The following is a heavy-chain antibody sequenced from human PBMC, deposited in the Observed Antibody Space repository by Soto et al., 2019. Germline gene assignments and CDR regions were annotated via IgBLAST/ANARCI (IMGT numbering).Heavy chain of an antibody. J-gene: IGHJ6*03. CDR1: GFTFDDYA. CDR2: IIWNSGSI. V-gene: IGHV3-9*01. Sequence: ESGGGLVQPGRSLRLSCAASGFTFDDYAMHWVRQAPGKGLEWVSGIIWNSGSIGYADSVKGRFTISRDNAKNSLYLQMNSRTAVDTTFYYCATEDLDNYNPYYYYYMDVWGKGTTVTVSS. CDR3: ATEDLDNYNPYYYYYMDV. D-gene: IGHD3-10*01.